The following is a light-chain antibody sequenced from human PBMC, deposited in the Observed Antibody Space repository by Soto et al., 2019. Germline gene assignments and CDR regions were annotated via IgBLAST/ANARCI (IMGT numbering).Light chain of an antibody. J-gene: IGKJ1*01. V-gene: IGKV3-20*01. CDR1: QSISSSY. CDR3: QQCAGSPET. CDR2: GAS. Sequence: EIVLTQSPGTLSLSPGVRVTISCRASQSISSSYLAWYQQKPGQAPRLLIYGASRRATVIPDRFSGSGSGTDFTLTINRLEPEDFAVYYCQQCAGSPETFGQGTKVDIK.